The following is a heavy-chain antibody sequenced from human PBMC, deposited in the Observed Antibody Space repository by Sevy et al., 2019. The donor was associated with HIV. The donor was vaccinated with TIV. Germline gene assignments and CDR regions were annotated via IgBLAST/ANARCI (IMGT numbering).Heavy chain of an antibody. D-gene: IGHD5-12*01. Sequence: SETLSFTCAVSSYSVGSDNYWGWIRQSPGKGLEWIGIIYRSGTTYYNPSLRSRVTISVDTSKNQFSLKLSSVTASDTAVYFCARALGMATFGQIRFDSWGQGTLVTVSS. CDR3: ARALGMATFGQIRFDS. J-gene: IGHJ5*01. V-gene: IGHV4-38-2*01. CDR2: IYRSGTT. CDR1: SYSVGSDNY.